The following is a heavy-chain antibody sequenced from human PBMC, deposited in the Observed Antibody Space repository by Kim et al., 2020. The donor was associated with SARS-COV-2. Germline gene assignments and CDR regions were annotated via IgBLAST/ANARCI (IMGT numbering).Heavy chain of an antibody. D-gene: IGHD3-10*01. CDR1: GYTFTSYA. V-gene: IGHV1-3*01. CDR3: ARDPLWFRELWGYFDY. Sequence: ASVKVSCKASGYTFTSYAMHWVRQAPGQRLEWRGWINAGNGNTKYSQKFQGRVTITRDTSASTAYMELSSLRAEDTAVCYCARDPLWFRELWGYFDYWGQGTLVTVSS. J-gene: IGHJ4*02. CDR2: INAGNGNT.